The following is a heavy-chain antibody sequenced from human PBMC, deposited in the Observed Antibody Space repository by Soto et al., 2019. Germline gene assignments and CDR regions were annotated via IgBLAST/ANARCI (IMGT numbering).Heavy chain of an antibody. CDR1: GFTFSSYA. J-gene: IGHJ5*02. CDR3: AKDPQPLWFGGGSFYNWFDP. Sequence: GGSLRLSCAASGFTFSSYAMSWVRQAPGKGLEWVSAISGSGGSTYYADSVKGRFTISRDNSKNTLYLQMNSLRAEDTAVYYCAKDPQPLWFGGGSFYNWFDPWGQGTLVTVSS. CDR2: ISGSGGST. D-gene: IGHD3-10*01. V-gene: IGHV3-23*01.